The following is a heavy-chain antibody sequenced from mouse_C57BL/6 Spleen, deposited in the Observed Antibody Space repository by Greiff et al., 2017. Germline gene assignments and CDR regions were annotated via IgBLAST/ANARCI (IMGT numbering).Heavy chain of an antibody. CDR2: FYPGSGSI. D-gene: IGHD2-3*01. CDR3: ARHVDGYYFDY. CDR1: GYTFTEYS. J-gene: IGHJ2*01. Sequence: QVQLQQSGAELVKPGASVKLSCKASGYTFTEYSMHWVKQRPGQGLEWIGWFYPGSGSIKYNEKFTVKATLTVDKSSSTAYMELSRLTYEDSAVYCCARHVDGYYFDYWGQGTTLTVSS. V-gene: IGHV1-62-2*01.